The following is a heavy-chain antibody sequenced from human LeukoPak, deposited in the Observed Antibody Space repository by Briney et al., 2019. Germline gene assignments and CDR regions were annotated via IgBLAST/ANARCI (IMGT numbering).Heavy chain of an antibody. V-gene: IGHV1-24*01. CDR1: GYTLTELS. CDR3: ARVAAIWPNYYGSGSYAY. CDR2: FDPEDGET. Sequence: ASVKVSCKVSGYTLTELSMHWVRQAPGKGLEWMGGFDPEDGETIYAQKFQGRVTMTRNTSISTAYMELSSLRSEDTAVYYCARVAAIWPNYYGSGSYAYWGQGTLVTVSS. D-gene: IGHD3-10*01. J-gene: IGHJ4*02.